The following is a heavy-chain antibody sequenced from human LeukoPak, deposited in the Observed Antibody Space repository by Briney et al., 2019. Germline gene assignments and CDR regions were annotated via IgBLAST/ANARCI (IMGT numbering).Heavy chain of an antibody. Sequence: PSETLSLTCAVSSGSISSYYWSWIRQPAGKGLEWIGRIYTSGSTTYNPSLEGRVTMSLDTSKSQFSLTLSSVTAADTAAYYCARHDGALDHMDPAFDIWGQGTMVTVSS. CDR3: ARHDGALDHMDPAFDI. J-gene: IGHJ3*02. CDR2: IYTSGST. V-gene: IGHV4-4*07. CDR1: SGSISSYY. D-gene: IGHD3/OR15-3a*01.